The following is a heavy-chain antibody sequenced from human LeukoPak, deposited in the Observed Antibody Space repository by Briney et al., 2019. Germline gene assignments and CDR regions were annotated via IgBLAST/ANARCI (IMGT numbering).Heavy chain of an antibody. Sequence: ASVKVSCKVSGYTLTELSMHWVRQAPGKGLEWMGGFDPEDGETIYAQKFQGRVTMTEDTSTDTAYVELSSLRSEDTAVYYCATAVYNWNDFFDYWGQGTLVTVSS. CDR3: ATAVYNWNDFFDY. D-gene: IGHD1-20*01. J-gene: IGHJ4*02. V-gene: IGHV1-24*01. CDR1: GYTLTELS. CDR2: FDPEDGET.